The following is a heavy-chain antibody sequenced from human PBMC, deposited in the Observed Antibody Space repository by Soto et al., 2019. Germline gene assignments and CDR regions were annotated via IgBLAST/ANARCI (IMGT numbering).Heavy chain of an antibody. D-gene: IGHD4-17*01. V-gene: IGHV4-31*03. J-gene: IGHJ6*02. CDR3: ARGNGDYNYGMDV. CDR2: IYYSGST. Sequence: PSETLSLTSTVSGGSISSGGYYWSWIRQHPGKGLEWIGYIYYSGSTYYNPSLKSRVTISVDTSKNQFSLKLSSVTAADTAVYYCARGNGDYNYGMDVWGQGTTVTVSS. CDR1: GGSISSGGYY.